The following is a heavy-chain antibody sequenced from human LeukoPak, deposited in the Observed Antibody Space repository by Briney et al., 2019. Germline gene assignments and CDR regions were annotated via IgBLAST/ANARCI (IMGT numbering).Heavy chain of an antibody. CDR1: GGSISSSSYY. J-gene: IGHJ6*02. V-gene: IGHV4-39*07. Sequence: SETLSLTCTVSGGSISSSSYYWGWIRQPPGKGLEWIGSIYYSGSTYYNPSLKSRVTISVDTSKNQFSLKLSSVTAADTAVYYCARGVNYGSGSYLASYYYYYGMDVWGQGTTVTVSS. D-gene: IGHD3-10*01. CDR2: IYYSGST. CDR3: ARGVNYGSGSYLASYYYYYGMDV.